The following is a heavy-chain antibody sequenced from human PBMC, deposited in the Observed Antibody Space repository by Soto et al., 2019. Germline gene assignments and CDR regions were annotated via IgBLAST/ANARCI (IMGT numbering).Heavy chain of an antibody. CDR3: ARDRTIFGVVEP. CDR2: ISSSSSYI. V-gene: IGHV3-21*04. CDR1: GFTFSSYS. D-gene: IGHD3-3*01. J-gene: IGHJ5*02. Sequence: GGSLRLSCAASGFTFSSYSMNWVRQAPGKGLEWVSSISSSSSYIYYADSVKGRVTISVDTSKNQFSLKLSSVTAAETAVYYCARDRTIFGVVEPWGQGTLVTVSS.